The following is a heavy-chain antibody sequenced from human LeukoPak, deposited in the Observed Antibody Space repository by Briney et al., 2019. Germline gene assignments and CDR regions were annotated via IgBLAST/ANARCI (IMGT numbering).Heavy chain of an antibody. CDR1: GFTFSSYA. D-gene: IGHD5-18*01. CDR3: AKDILRGYSYGTWYFDL. J-gene: IGHJ2*01. Sequence: PGRSLRLSCAASGFTFSSYAMHWVRQAPGKGLEWVAVISYDGSNKYYADSVKGRFTISRDNSKNTLYLQMNSLRAEDTAVYYCAKDILRGYSYGTWYFDLWGRGTLVTVSS. CDR2: ISYDGSNK. V-gene: IGHV3-30-3*01.